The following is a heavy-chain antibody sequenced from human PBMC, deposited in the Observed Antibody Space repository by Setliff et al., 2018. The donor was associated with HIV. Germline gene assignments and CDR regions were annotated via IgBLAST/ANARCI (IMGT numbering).Heavy chain of an antibody. Sequence: GGSLRLSCAASGFTFSGSPISWVRQASGKGLEWLGRIKDRTDNYATAYAASVKGRFTIFKDDSANTTYLQINSLEIEDTAVYYCTRPQYIYENGGSDYWGQGTLVTVSS. V-gene: IGHV3-73*01. J-gene: IGHJ4*02. CDR2: IKDRTDNYAT. CDR3: TRPQYIYENGGSDY. D-gene: IGHD3-22*01. CDR1: GFTFSGSP.